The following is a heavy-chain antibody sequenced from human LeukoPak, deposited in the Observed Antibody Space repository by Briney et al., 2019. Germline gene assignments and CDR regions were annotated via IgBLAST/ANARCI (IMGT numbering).Heavy chain of an antibody. J-gene: IGHJ4*02. V-gene: IGHV1-18*01. Sequence: ASVKVSCKASGYTFTTYGITWVRQPPGQGLEWMGWISVYNGRTKYAQNLQGRVTMTTDTSTSTAYMELRSLRSDDTAVYYCVRVMAARWYVGDYWGQGTLVTVSS. D-gene: IGHD2-8*01. CDR2: ISVYNGRT. CDR3: VRVMAARWYVGDY. CDR1: GYTFTTYG.